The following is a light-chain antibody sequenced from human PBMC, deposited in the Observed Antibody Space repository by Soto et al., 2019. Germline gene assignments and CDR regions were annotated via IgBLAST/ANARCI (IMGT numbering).Light chain of an antibody. V-gene: IGKV3-11*01. CDR2: DAS. CDR3: QQRSNWPP. Sequence: EIVLTQSPATLSLSPGERATLSCRASQSISTYLAWYQQKPGQAPRLLIYDASNRATGIPARFSGSGSGTAFTLTSSSLEPEAFAVYYCQQRSNWPPFGGGTKVEIK. J-gene: IGKJ4*01. CDR1: QSISTY.